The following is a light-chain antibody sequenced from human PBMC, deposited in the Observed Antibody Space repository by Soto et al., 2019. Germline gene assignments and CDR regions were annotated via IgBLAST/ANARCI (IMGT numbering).Light chain of an antibody. CDR3: TSSTSRGTYV. J-gene: IGLJ1*01. CDR2: NVS. CDR1: SSDVGAYNF. V-gene: IGLV2-14*03. Sequence: QSALTQPASVSGSPGQSITISCTGTSSDVGAYNFVSWYRQHPGKAPKLIIYNVSDRPSGVSNRFSGSKSANTASLTISGLQAEDEADYYCTSSTSRGTYVFGTGTKVTV.